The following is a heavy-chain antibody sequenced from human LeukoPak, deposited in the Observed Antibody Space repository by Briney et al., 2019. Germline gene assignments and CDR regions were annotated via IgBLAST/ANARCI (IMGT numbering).Heavy chain of an antibody. CDR2: IYYSGST. CDR3: ARASRGSSVDAFDI. D-gene: IGHD3-22*01. J-gene: IGHJ3*02. Sequence: SETLSLTCTVSGGSISSYYWSWIRQPPGKGLEWIGYIYYSGSTNYNPSLKSRVTISVDTSKNQFSLKLSSVTAADTAVYYCARASRGSSVDAFDIWGQGTMVTVSS. V-gene: IGHV4-59*01. CDR1: GGSISSYY.